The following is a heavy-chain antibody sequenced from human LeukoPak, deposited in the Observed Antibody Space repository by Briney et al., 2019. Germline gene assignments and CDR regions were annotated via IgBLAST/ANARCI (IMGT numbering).Heavy chain of an antibody. CDR2: ISGSTTST. Sequence: GGSLRLSCVVSGFTLSNYAMTWVRQAPGEGLEWVASISGSTTSTYYADSVKGRFTISRDSSTNTLYLQMNSLRAEDTASYYCAKDSRGSSVRAFDSWGQGILVTVSS. J-gene: IGHJ4*02. V-gene: IGHV3-23*01. D-gene: IGHD5/OR15-5a*01. CDR3: AKDSRGSSVRAFDS. CDR1: GFTLSNYA.